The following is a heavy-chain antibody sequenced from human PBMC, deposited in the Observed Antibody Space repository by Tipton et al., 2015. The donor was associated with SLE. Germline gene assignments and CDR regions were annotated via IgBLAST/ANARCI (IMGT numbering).Heavy chain of an antibody. CDR2: IYSSGTP. D-gene: IGHD3-22*01. CDR3: ARNGAGYYSAGYFDY. Sequence: SLRLSCAASGFNFNSYAMSWVRQAPGKGLEWLSVIYSSGTPYYAESVKGRFTISRDNSRNTLFLQIDSLGLEDTAVYYCARNGAGYYSAGYFDYWGPGTLVSVS. CDR1: GFNFNSYA. J-gene: IGHJ4*02. V-gene: IGHV3-66*01.